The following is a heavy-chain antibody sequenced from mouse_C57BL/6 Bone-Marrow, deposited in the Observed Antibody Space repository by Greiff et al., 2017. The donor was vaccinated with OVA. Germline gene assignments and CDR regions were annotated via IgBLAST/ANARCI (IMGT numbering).Heavy chain of an antibody. D-gene: IGHD3-1*01. CDR1: GYSFTSYW. CDR3: ARSGRLLRRFYAMDY. Sequence: QVHVKQPGPELVKPGASVKLSCKASGYSFTSYWMHWVKQRPGRGLEWIGRIDPNSGGTKYTEKFKSKATLTVDKPSSTAYMQLSSLTSEDSAVYYCARSGRLLRRFYAMDYWGQGTSVTVSS. CDR2: IDPNSGGT. V-gene: IGHV1-72*01. J-gene: IGHJ4*01.